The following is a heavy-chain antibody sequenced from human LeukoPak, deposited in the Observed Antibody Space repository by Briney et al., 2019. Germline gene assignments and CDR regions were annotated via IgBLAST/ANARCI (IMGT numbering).Heavy chain of an antibody. CDR3: ARADVLRFLEWLFSPIDY. CDR1: GFTFSSYA. Sequence: GGSLRLSCAASGFTFSSYAMSWVRQAPGKGLEWVSAISGSGGSTYYADSVKGRFTISRDNSKNTLYLQMNSLRAEDTAVYYCARADVLRFLEWLFSPIDYWGQGTLVTVSS. D-gene: IGHD3-3*01. J-gene: IGHJ4*02. V-gene: IGHV3-23*01. CDR2: ISGSGGST.